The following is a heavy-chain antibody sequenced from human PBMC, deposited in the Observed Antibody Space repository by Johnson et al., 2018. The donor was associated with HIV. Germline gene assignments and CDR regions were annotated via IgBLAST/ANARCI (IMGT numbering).Heavy chain of an antibody. CDR1: GFAFSSYA. J-gene: IGHJ3*02. CDR2: ISDSGGSA. D-gene: IGHD6-6*01. CDR3: AKGRARTAARQRRGDAFDI. Sequence: VQLVESGGGLVQPGGSLRLSCVASGFAFSSYAMSWVRQAPGKGLEWVSSISDSGGSAYYADSVKGRFTISRDNSKNTLSLQMNSLRAEDTAVYYCAKGRARTAARQRRGDAFDIGGQGTMVTVSS. V-gene: IGHV3-23*04.